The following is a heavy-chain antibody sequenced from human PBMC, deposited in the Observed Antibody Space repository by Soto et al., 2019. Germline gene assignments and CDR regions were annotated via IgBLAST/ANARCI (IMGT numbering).Heavy chain of an antibody. D-gene: IGHD3-9*01. CDR3: ATQRPPYSASGYYYDMDV. V-gene: IGHV5-51*01. CDR2: IFPGESDT. Sequence: PGDSLKISCRALGFGLNTYWIASVRQMPGKGLECMESIFPGESDTKDSASFEGQVTISVDRSTSTAYVQCVSLSASASDRLSWATQRPPYSASGYYYDMDVWGPGTTVTVSS. J-gene: IGHJ6*03. CDR1: GFGLNTYW.